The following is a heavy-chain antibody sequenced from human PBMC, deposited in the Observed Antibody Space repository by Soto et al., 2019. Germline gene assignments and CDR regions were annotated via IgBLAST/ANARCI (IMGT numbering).Heavy chain of an antibody. D-gene: IGHD3-22*01. CDR3: ARDYYDSSGYYSIDY. Sequence: GGSLRLSCAASGFTFSSYGMHWVRQAPGKGLEWVAVIWYDGSNKYYADSVKGRFTISRDNSKNTLYLQINSLRAEDTAVYYCARDYYDSSGYYSIDYWGQGTLVTVSS. CDR2: IWYDGSNK. CDR1: GFTFSSYG. J-gene: IGHJ4*02. V-gene: IGHV3-33*01.